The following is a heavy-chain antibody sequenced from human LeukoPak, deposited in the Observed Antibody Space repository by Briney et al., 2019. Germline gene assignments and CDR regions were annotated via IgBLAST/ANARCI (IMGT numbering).Heavy chain of an antibody. CDR2: IYPGDSDI. V-gene: IGHV5-51*01. J-gene: IGHJ4*02. CDR1: GYSFTTYW. D-gene: IGHD6-19*01. CDR3: VRPSSGWYFDY. Sequence: GESLKISCKSSGYSFTTYWIGWVRQMPGKGLECMGMIYPGDSDIRYSPSFEGQVTLSADKSISTAYLQWSSLKASDTAVYYCVRPSSGWYFDYWGQGTLVTVSS.